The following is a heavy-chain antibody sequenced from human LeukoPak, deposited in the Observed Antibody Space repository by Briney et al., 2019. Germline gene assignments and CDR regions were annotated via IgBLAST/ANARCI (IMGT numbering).Heavy chain of an antibody. CDR1: SGSISSGSYY. Sequence: SQTLSLTCTVSSGSISSGSYYWSWIRQPAGKGLEWIGRIYTSGSTNYNPSLKSRVTISVDTSKNRFSLKLNSVTAADTAVYYCVRNNYYGSGEIDYWGQGTLVTVSS. J-gene: IGHJ4*02. CDR3: VRNNYYGSGEIDY. CDR2: IYTSGST. D-gene: IGHD3-10*01. V-gene: IGHV4-61*02.